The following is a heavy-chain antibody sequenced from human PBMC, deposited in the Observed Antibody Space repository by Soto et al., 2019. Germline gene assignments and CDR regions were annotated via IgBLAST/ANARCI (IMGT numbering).Heavy chain of an antibody. V-gene: IGHV1-69*01. CDR3: AGGYSYGYPVSGRVIWYFDL. CDR1: GGTFSSYA. CDR2: IIPIIGTA. Sequence: QVQLVQSGAEVKKPGSSVKVSCKASGGTFSSYAISWVRQAPGQGLEWMGGIIPIIGTANYAQKFQGRVTITADESTSTAYMELSRLRSEDTAVYYCAGGYSYGYPVSGRVIWYFDLWGRGTLVTVSS. D-gene: IGHD5-18*01. J-gene: IGHJ2*01.